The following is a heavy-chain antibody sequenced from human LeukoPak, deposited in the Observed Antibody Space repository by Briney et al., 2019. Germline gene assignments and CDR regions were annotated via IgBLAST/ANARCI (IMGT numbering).Heavy chain of an antibody. CDR1: GGSISSYY. Sequence: SETLSLTCTVSGGSISSYYWSWIRQPPGKGLEWIGYIYYSGSTNYNPSLKSRVTISVDTSKNQFSLKLSSVTAADTAAYYCTIGLLGSTYAPNAFNIWGLGTMVTVSP. J-gene: IGHJ3*02. CDR2: IYYSGST. CDR3: TIGLLGSTYAPNAFNI. D-gene: IGHD2-2*01. V-gene: IGHV4-59*01.